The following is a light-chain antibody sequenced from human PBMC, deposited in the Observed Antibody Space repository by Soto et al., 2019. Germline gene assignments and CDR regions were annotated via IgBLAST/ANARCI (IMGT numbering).Light chain of an antibody. CDR2: DAS. V-gene: IGKV1-33*01. CDR1: QDIGNN. J-gene: IGKJ5*01. Sequence: DIQMTQSPSSLSVSVGDRFTITCRSSQDIGNNLNWYQQKPGKAPKLLIYDASNLETGVPSRFSGSGSGTDFTFTISRLQPEDFATYYCQQLFDSPITFGQGTRLEIK. CDR3: QQLFDSPIT.